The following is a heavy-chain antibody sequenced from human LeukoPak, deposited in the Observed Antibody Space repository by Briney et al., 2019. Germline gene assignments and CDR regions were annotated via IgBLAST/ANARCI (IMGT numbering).Heavy chain of an antibody. CDR1: GGSISSYY. Sequence: SETLSLTCTVSGGSISSYYWSWIRQPPGKGLEWIGYIYYSGSTNYNPSLKSRVTISVDTSKNQFSLKLSSVTAADTAVYYCARGASGYCSSTSCLDFDYWGQGTLVTVSS. CDR3: ARGASGYCSSTSCLDFDY. V-gene: IGHV4-59*01. D-gene: IGHD2-2*01. J-gene: IGHJ4*02. CDR2: IYYSGST.